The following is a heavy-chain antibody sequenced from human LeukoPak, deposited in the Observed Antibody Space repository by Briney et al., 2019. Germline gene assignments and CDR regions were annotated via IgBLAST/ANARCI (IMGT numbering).Heavy chain of an antibody. CDR2: IIPIFGTA. CDR3: AREGGITMVRGVKYNWFDP. D-gene: IGHD3-10*01. CDR1: GGTFSSYA. J-gene: IGHJ5*02. Sequence: ASVKVSCKASGGTFSSYAISWVRQAPGQGLEWMGGIIPIFGTANYAQKFQGRVTITADKSTSTAYMELSSLRSEDTAVYYCAREGGITMVRGVKYNWFDPWGQGTLVTVSS. V-gene: IGHV1-69*06.